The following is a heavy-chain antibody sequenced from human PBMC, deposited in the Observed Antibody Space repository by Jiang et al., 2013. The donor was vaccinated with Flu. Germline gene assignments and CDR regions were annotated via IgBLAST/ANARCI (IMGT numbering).Heavy chain of an antibody. J-gene: IGHJ3*02. CDR2: IYYSGST. V-gene: IGHV4-59*08. CDR3: ARQTKEDIVVVVTAPRATFDI. Sequence: GLVKPSETLSLTCTVSGGSISSYYWSWIRQPPGKGLEWIGYIYYSGSTNYNPSLKSRVTISVDTSKNQFSLKLNSVTAADTAVYYCARQTKEDIVVVVTAPRATFDIWGQGTMVTVSS. D-gene: IGHD2-15*01. CDR1: GGSISSYY.